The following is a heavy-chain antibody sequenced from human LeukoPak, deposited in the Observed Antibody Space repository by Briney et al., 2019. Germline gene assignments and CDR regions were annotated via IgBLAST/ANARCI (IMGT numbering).Heavy chain of an antibody. Sequence: GGSLRLSCVASGFTFSSYGMHWVRQAPGKGLEWVAVISYDGSNKYYADSVKGRFTISRDNSRNTLYLQMNSLRAEDTAVYYCAKDKGDHGQGYFDYWGQGTLVTVSS. CDR1: GFTFSSYG. CDR3: AKDKGDHGQGYFDY. V-gene: IGHV3-30*18. J-gene: IGHJ4*02. CDR2: ISYDGSNK. D-gene: IGHD2-21*02.